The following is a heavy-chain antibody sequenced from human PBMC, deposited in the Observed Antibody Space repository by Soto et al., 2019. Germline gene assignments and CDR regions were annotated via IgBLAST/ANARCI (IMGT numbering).Heavy chain of an antibody. CDR1: GFTFGTYA. J-gene: IGHJ6*02. V-gene: IGHV3-30-3*01. CDR2: ISSDGSIK. CDR3: ARDKWLVVPAAAIFYYYGMDV. Sequence: PGGSMRLSCAASGFTFGTYAMHWVRQAPGKGLEWVALISSDGSIKYYADSVQGRFTISRDNSKNTLYLQMNSLRAEDTAVYYCARDKWLVVPAAAIFYYYGMDVWGQGTTVTVSS. D-gene: IGHD2-2*01.